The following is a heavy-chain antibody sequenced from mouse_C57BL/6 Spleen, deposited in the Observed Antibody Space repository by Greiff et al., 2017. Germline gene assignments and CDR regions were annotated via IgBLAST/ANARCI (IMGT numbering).Heavy chain of an antibody. Sequence: VQLQQSGAELVRPGTSVKVSCKASGYAFTNYLIEWVKQRPGQGLEWIGVINPGSGGTNYTEKFKGKATLTADKSSSTAFMQLSSLTSEDAAVYFCARGYSSNWFAYWGQGTLVTVSA. CDR1: GYAFTNYL. CDR3: ARGYSSNWFAY. CDR2: INPGSGGT. D-gene: IGHD2-5*01. J-gene: IGHJ3*01. V-gene: IGHV1-54*01.